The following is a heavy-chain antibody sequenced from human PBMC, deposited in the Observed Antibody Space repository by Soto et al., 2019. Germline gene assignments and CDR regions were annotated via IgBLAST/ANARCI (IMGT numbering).Heavy chain of an antibody. D-gene: IGHD6-19*01. Sequence: SETLSLTCTVPGGSISSGGYYWSWIRQHPGKGLEWIGYIYYSGSTYYNPSLKSRVTISVDTSKNQFSLKLSSVTAADTAVYYCARVIMRSDSSGWYFSWSVPNFDYWGQGTLVTVSS. CDR2: IYYSGST. J-gene: IGHJ4*02. CDR1: GGSISSGGYY. V-gene: IGHV4-31*03. CDR3: ARVIMRSDSSGWYFSWSVPNFDY.